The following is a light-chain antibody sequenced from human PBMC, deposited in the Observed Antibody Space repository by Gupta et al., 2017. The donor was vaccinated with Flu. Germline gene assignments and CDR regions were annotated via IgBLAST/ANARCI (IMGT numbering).Light chain of an antibody. CDR3: MQALQTPRT. J-gene: IGKJ2*01. CDR2: LGS. V-gene: IGKV2-28*01. Sequence: MSCRSSLSFLHSHGYNYLVWYLQKPGQSPPLLIYLGSNRASGVPDRFSGSGSCTDFTLKISRGEAEDVGVYYCMQALQTPRTFGQGTKLEIK. CDR1: LSFLHSHGYNY.